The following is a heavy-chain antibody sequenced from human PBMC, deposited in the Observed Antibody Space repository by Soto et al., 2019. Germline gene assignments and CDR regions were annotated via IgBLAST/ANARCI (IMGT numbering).Heavy chain of an antibody. J-gene: IGHJ6*02. V-gene: IGHV4-39*01. CDR3: ARQSRRLDYYYGMDV. Sequence: SETLSLTCTVSDGSISSSSYYWGCIRQPPGKGLEWIGSIYYSGSTYYNPSLKSRVTISVDTSKNQFSLKLSSVTAADTAVYYCARQSRRLDYYYGMDVWGQGTTVTVSS. CDR2: IYYSGST. CDR1: DGSISSSSYY.